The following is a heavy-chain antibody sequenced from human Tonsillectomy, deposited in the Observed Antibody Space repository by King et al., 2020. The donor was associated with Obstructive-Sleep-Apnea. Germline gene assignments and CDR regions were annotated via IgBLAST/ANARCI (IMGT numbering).Heavy chain of an antibody. J-gene: IGHJ5*02. D-gene: IGHD1-1*01. Sequence: VQLVESGGTLVQPGRSLRLSCAASGFTFDDYAMHWVRQAPGKGLDWVSVISWNSGSVRDAESVKGRFTISRDKAKNSLYLQMNSLRTDDTALYFCAKGGPGPVGTSNWFDPWGQGTLVTVSS. V-gene: IGHV3-9*01. CDR3: AKGGPGPVGTSNWFDP. CDR2: ISWNSGSV. CDR1: GFTFDDYA.